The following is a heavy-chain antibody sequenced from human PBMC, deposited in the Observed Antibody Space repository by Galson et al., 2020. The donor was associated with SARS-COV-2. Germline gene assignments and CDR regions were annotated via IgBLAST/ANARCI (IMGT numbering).Heavy chain of an antibody. CDR3: TTYYYDSTNYFVNY. D-gene: IGHD3-22*01. CDR1: GFTISNFA. Sequence: GGSLRLSCAASGFTISNFAMSWVRQTPGRGLECVSFIYSDSGTYYADSVKGRFTISRDNSKNRLYLQMTSLRAEDTAVYFCTTYYYDSTNYFVNYWGQGTLVTVSS. CDR2: IYSDSGT. J-gene: IGHJ4*02. V-gene: IGHV3-23*03.